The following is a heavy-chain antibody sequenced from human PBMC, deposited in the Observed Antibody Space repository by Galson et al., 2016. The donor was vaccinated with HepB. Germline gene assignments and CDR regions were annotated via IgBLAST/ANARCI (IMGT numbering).Heavy chain of an antibody. CDR1: GLTFSRDG. D-gene: IGHD3-16*01. J-gene: IGHJ4*02. V-gene: IGHV3-33*01. CDR2: IWSDGNTK. CDR3: ARAHTIMLNYFDY. Sequence: SLRLSCAASGLTFSRDGMHWVRQPPGKGLEWVAVIWSDGNTKFYADSVKGRFTISRDNSKNTLFLQMHSLRAEDMAVYYCARAHTIMLNYFDYWGQGTLVTVSS.